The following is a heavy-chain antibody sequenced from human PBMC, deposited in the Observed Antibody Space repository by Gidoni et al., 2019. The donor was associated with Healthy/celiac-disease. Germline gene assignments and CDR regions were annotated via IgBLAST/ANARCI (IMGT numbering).Heavy chain of an antibody. CDR1: GGSISRGGYY. V-gene: IGHV4-31*03. CDR2: IYYSGST. J-gene: IGHJ4*02. D-gene: IGHD6-13*01. CDR3: ARGSSSSLVQYFDY. Sequence: QVQLQESGPGLVKPSQTLSLTCTVSGGSISRGGYYWSWIRQHPGKGLEWIGYIYYSGSTYYNPSLKSRVTISVDTSKNQFSLKLSSVTAADTAVYYCARGSSSSLVQYFDYWGQGTLVTVSS.